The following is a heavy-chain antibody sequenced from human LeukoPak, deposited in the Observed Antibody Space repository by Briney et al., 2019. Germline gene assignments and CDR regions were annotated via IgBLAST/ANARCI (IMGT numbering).Heavy chain of an antibody. D-gene: IGHD4-17*01. CDR2: INTNTGNP. CDR3: ARGNGNDYGDYLNWFDP. V-gene: IGHV7-4-1*02. J-gene: IGHJ5*02. Sequence: GASVKVSCKASGYTLTSYAMNWVRQAPGQGLEWMGWINTNTGNPTYAQGFTGRFVFSLDTSVSTAYLQISSLKAEDTAVYYCARGNGNDYGDYLNWFDPWGQGTLVTVSS. CDR1: GYTLTSYA.